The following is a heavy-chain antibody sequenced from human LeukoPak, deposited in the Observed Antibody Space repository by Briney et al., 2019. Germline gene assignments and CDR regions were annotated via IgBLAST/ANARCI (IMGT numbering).Heavy chain of an antibody. D-gene: IGHD6-19*01. CDR2: MNPNSGNK. J-gene: IGHJ4*02. CDR3: TRGSSGRRDN. Sequence: ASVKVSCKASGYTFTSCDINWVRQATGQGLEWMGWMNPNSGNKGYGKSLQGRITMTRDISIGTAYMELSNLTSEDTAIYYCTRGSSGRRDNWGKGTLVTVSA. CDR1: GYTFTSCD. V-gene: IGHV1-8*01.